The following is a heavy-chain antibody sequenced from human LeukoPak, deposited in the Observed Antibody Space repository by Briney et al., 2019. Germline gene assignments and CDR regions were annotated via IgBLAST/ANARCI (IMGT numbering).Heavy chain of an antibody. CDR2: MNPNSGNT. Sequence: ASVKVSCKASGYTFTSYDINWVRQATGQGLEWMGWMNPNSGNTGYAQKFQGRVTMTKNTSIGTAYMELSSLRSEDTAVYYCARGGYCSSTSCYYYYMDVWGKGTTVTISS. D-gene: IGHD2-2*01. CDR3: ARGGYCSSTSCYYYYMDV. V-gene: IGHV1-8*01. CDR1: GYTFTSYD. J-gene: IGHJ6*03.